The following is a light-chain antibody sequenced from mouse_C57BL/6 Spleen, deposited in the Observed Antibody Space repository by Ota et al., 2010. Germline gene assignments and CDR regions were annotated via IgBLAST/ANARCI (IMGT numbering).Light chain of an antibody. Sequence: DIVMTQSHKFMSTSVGDRVSITCKASQDXGTAIVWYQQKPGQSPKLLFYWASTRHTGVPDRFTGSGSGTDFTLTISNVQSEDLADYFCQQYSNYPFTFGGGAKLEIK. CDR1: QDXGTA. CDR2: WAS. V-gene: IGKV6-23*01. J-gene: IGKJ2*01. CDR3: QQYSNYPFT.